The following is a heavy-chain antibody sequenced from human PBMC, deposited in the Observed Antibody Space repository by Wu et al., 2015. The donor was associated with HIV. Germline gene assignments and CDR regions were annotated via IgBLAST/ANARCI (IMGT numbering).Heavy chain of an antibody. CDR2: IIPIFGTA. CDR1: GGTFSSYA. D-gene: IGHD2-2*01. Sequence: QVQLVQSGAEVKKPGSSVKVSCKASGGTFSSYAISWVRQAPGQGLEWMGGIIPIFGTANYAQKFQGRVTITTDESTSTAYMELSSLRSEDTAVYYCARDQGYCSSTSCPGWFDPWGQGTLVTVSS. V-gene: IGHV1-69*05. CDR3: ARDQGYCSSTSCPGWFDP. J-gene: IGHJ5*02.